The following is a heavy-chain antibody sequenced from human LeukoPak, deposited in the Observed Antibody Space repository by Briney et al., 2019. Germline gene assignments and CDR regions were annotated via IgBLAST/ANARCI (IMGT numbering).Heavy chain of an antibody. Sequence: RXXPXQGXXXIGRIIPVFGTPHYAQKYQARLTITTDEFASTVYMELSSLRSQDTAIYYCARIEGDYGVFVFWGQGTLVTVSS. CDR2: IIPVFGTP. CDR3: ARIEGDYGVFVF. J-gene: IGHJ4*02. D-gene: IGHD4-17*01. V-gene: IGHV1-69*05.